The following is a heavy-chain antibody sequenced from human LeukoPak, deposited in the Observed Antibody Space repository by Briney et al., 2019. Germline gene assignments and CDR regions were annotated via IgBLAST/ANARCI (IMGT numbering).Heavy chain of an antibody. J-gene: IGHJ4*02. CDR1: GFTFSSYG. CDR2: ISYDGSNK. D-gene: IGHD3-22*01. CDR3: TTDSYYYDSSGYYAGFSDY. V-gene: IGHV3-30*03. Sequence: GGSLRLSCAASGFTFSSYGMHWVRQAPGKGLEWVAVISYDGSNKYYADSVKGRFTISRDNSKNTLYLQMNSPKTEDTAVYYCTTDSYYYDSSGYYAGFSDYWGQGTLVTVSS.